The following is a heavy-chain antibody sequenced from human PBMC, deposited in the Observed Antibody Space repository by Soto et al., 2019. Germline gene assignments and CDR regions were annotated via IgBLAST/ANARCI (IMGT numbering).Heavy chain of an antibody. CDR1: GFSLSTSGVG. D-gene: IGHD3-22*01. Sequence: SDPTLVNPTQTLTLTCTFPGFSLSTSGVGVGWIRQPPGKALEWLALIYWNDDKRYSPSLKSRLTITKDTSKNQVVLTMTNMDPVDTATYYCALVYYYDSSGYYSPNNWFDPWGQGTLVTVSS. J-gene: IGHJ5*02. CDR3: ALVYYYDSSGYYSPNNWFDP. CDR2: IYWNDDK. V-gene: IGHV2-5*01.